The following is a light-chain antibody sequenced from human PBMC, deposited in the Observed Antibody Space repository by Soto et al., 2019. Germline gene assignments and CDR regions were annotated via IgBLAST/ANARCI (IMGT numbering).Light chain of an antibody. Sequence: QSALTQPASVSGSPGQSITISCTGTRSDVGGYNYVSWYQHHPGKAPKLMISDVSNRPSGVSNRFSGSKSGNTASLTISGLQADDEADYYCSAYTSSSTLEVFGTGTKLTVL. J-gene: IGLJ1*01. CDR2: DVS. CDR1: RSDVGGYNY. V-gene: IGLV2-14*03. CDR3: SAYTSSSTLEV.